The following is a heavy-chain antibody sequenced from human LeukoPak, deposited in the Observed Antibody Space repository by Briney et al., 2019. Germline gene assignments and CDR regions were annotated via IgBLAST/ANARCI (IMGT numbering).Heavy chain of an antibody. CDR3: ARGGWSVDY. J-gene: IGHJ4*02. Sequence: SGTLSLTCTVSGGSMSSYYWSWIRQPPGKGLEWIGYIYYNGKTNYSPSLNSRVTISVDTSRNQFSLKLSSVTAADTAVYYCARGGWSVDYGGQGTLVPVSS. CDR1: GGSMSSYY. D-gene: IGHD6-19*01. V-gene: IGHV4-59*08. CDR2: IYYNGKT.